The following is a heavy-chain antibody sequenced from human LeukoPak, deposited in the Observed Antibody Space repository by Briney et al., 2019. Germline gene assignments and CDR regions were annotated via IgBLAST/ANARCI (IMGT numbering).Heavy chain of an antibody. CDR3: ARELRSGNHYYYGMDV. D-gene: IGHD3-10*01. Sequence: SETLSLTCTVSGGSISSGDYYWSWIRQPPGKGLEWIGYIYYSGSTYYNPSLKSRVTISVDTSKNQFSLKLSSVTAADTAVYYCARELRSGNHYYYGMDVWGQGTTVTVSS. CDR1: GGSISSGDYY. CDR2: IYYSGST. J-gene: IGHJ6*02. V-gene: IGHV4-30-4*01.